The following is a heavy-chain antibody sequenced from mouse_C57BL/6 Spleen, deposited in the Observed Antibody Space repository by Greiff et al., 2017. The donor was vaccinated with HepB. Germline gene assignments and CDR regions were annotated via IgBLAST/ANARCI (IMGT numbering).Heavy chain of an antibody. CDR2: IYPGSGST. D-gene: IGHD2-2*01. CDR1: GYTFTSYW. J-gene: IGHJ1*03. Sequence: QVQLQQPGAELVKPGASVKMSCKASGYTFTSYWITWVKQRPGQGLEWIGDIYPGSGSTNYNEKFKSKATLTVDTSSSTAYMQLSSLTSEDSAVYYCARVEVTDWYFDVWGTGTTVTVSS. CDR3: ARVEVTDWYFDV. V-gene: IGHV1-55*01.